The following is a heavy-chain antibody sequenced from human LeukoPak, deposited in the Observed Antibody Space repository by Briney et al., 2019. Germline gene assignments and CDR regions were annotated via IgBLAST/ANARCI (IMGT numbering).Heavy chain of an antibody. CDR3: ARDPPYCSSTSCYPFDP. J-gene: IGHJ5*02. CDR2: IKQDGSEK. D-gene: IGHD2-2*01. V-gene: IGHV3-7*03. Sequence: PGGSLRPSCAASGFTFSSYWMSWVRQAPGKGLEWVANIKQDGSEKYYVDSVKGRFTISRDNAKNSLYLQMNSLRAEDTAVYYCARDPPYCSSTSCYPFDPWGQGALVTVSS. CDR1: GFTFSSYW.